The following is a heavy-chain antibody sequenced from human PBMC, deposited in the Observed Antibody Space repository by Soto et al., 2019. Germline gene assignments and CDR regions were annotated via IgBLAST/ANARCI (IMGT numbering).Heavy chain of an antibody. CDR1: GGSISSSNW. V-gene: IGHV4-4*02. CDR3: ARTNRITMVRGWWFDP. D-gene: IGHD3-10*01. J-gene: IGHJ5*02. Sequence: QVQLQESGPGLVKPSGTLSLTCAVSGGSISSSNWWSWVRQPPGKGLEWIGEIYHSGSTNYNPSLKRRVTISVDKSKNQFSLKLSSVTAADTAVYYCARTNRITMVRGWWFDPWGQGTLVTVSS. CDR2: IYHSGST.